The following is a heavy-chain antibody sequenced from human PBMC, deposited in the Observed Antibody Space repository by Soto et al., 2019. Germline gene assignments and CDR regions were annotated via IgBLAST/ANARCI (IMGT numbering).Heavy chain of an antibody. Sequence: GGSLRLSCAASGFAFNSHSMTWVRQAPGKGLEWVSSISTSSGYIYYADSVRGRFTISRDNSKNSLSLEMNSLRVDDTAVYFCARAPLLSSRHVNSLYYYGMDAWGPGTTVTVSS. CDR1: GFAFNSHS. D-gene: IGHD3-16*02. CDR3: ARAPLLSSRHVNSLYYYGMDA. J-gene: IGHJ6*02. CDR2: ISTSSGYI. V-gene: IGHV3-21*01.